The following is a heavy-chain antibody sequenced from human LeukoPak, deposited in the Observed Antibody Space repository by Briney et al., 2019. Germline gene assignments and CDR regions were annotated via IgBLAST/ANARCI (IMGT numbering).Heavy chain of an antibody. V-gene: IGHV3-64D*06. CDR2: ISPNGDNT. J-gene: IGHJ4*02. CDR1: GFRFSAYA. D-gene: IGHD1-1*01. Sequence: GGSLRLSCSASGFRFSAYAMHWVRQAPGKGLEYVSAISPNGDNTYYADSVRGRFSISRDNTKNTLYLQVNSLRPEDTAVYYCVPKGNEGYWGQGTLVTVFS. CDR3: VPKGNEGY.